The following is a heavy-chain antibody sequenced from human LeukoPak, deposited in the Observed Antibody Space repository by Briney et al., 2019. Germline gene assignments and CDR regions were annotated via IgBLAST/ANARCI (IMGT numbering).Heavy chain of an antibody. CDR3: ARRISWFDP. Sequence: QYGESLKISCKGSGYSFTSYWIGWVRQAPGKGLEWVSYISSSSSTIYYADSVKGRFTISRDNAKNSLYLQMNSLRDEDTAVYYCARRISWFDPWGQGTLVTVSS. CDR2: ISSSSSTI. CDR1: GYSFTSYW. D-gene: IGHD2-15*01. V-gene: IGHV3-48*02. J-gene: IGHJ5*02.